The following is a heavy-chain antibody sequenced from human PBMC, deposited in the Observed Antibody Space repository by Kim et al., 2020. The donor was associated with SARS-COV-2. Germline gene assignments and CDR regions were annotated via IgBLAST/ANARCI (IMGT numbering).Heavy chain of an antibody. CDR1: GFTFDDYA. CDR2: ISGDGGST. V-gene: IGHV3-43*02. Sequence: GGSLRLSCAASGFTFDDYAMHWVRQAPGKGLEWVCLISGDGGSTYYGDSVKGRFTISRDNSKNSLYLQMNSLRTEDTALYFCAKDMLSITGTTFDYWGQGTLVTVP. CDR3: AKDMLSITGTTFDY. D-gene: IGHD1-20*01. J-gene: IGHJ4*02.